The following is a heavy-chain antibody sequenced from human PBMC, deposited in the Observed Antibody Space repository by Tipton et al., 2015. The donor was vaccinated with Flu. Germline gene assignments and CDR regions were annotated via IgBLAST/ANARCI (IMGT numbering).Heavy chain of an antibody. D-gene: IGHD3-3*01. Sequence: TLSLTCTVSGASISSGSYYWSWIRQPAGKGLEWIGRIYTTGSTNYNPSLKSRVTISADTSKNKFSLELRSVTAADTAVYYCARVSPGVESWFDPWGQGTLVTVSS. J-gene: IGHJ5*02. CDR3: ARVSPGVESWFDP. CDR1: GASISSGSYY. V-gene: IGHV4-61*02. CDR2: IYTTGST.